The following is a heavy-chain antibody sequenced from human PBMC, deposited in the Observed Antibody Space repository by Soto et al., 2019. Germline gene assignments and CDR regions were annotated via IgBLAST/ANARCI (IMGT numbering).Heavy chain of an antibody. D-gene: IGHD1-26*01. CDR3: AKARKYSGSFYFDY. V-gene: IGHV3-30*18. CDR1: GFTFSSYG. Sequence: GSLQISCAASGFTFSSYGMHWVRQAPGKGLEWVAVISYDGSNKYYADSVKGRFTISRDNSKNTLYLQMNSLRAEDTAVYYCAKARKYSGSFYFDYWGQGTLVTVSS. CDR2: ISYDGSNK. J-gene: IGHJ4*02.